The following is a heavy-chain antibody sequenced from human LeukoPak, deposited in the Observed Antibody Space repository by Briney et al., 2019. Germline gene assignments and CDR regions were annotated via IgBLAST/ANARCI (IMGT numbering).Heavy chain of an antibody. CDR1: GFTLSNYW. CDR3: ARAYGQWLVRRAFDI. D-gene: IGHD6-19*01. CDR2: IKQDGSEK. Sequence: PGGSLRLSCSASGFTLSNYWMSWVRQAPGKGLEWVANIKQDGSEKYYVDSVKGRFTISRDNAKNSLYLQMNSLRAEDTAVYYCARAYGQWLVRRAFDIWGQGTMVTVSS. V-gene: IGHV3-7*01. J-gene: IGHJ3*02.